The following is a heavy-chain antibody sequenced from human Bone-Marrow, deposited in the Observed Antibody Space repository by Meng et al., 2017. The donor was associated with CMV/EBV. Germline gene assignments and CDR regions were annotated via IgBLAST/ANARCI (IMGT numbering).Heavy chain of an antibody. CDR2: IKQDGSEK. V-gene: IGHV3-7*01. CDR1: GFTFSSYW. Sequence: GESLKISCAASGFTFSSYWMSWARQAPGKGLEWVANIKQDGSEKYYVDSVKGRFTISKDNAKSSLYLQMNSLRAEDTAVYYCAREAPVAVLRGYYYYGMDVWGQGTTVTVSS. D-gene: IGHD6-19*01. J-gene: IGHJ6*02. CDR3: AREAPVAVLRGYYYYGMDV.